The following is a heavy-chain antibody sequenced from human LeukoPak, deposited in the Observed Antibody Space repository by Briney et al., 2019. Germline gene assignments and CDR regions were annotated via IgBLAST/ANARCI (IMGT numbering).Heavy chain of an antibody. J-gene: IGHJ4*02. D-gene: IGHD1-26*01. CDR2: IKQDGSEK. CDR3: ASNDLYSGSSGIYFDY. CDR1: GFTFSNYW. V-gene: IGHV3-7*02. Sequence: GGSLRLSCAGSGFTFSNYWMIWVRQAPGGGLQWVANIKQDGSEKSYVDSVKGRFTISRDNAKNSLYLQMNSLRDEDTAVYYCASNDLYSGSSGIYFDYWGQGTLVTVSS.